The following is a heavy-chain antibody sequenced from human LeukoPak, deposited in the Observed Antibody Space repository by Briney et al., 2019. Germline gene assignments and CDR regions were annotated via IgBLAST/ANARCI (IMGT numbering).Heavy chain of an antibody. CDR2: ISGRSDNT. J-gene: IGHJ4*02. D-gene: IGHD3-9*01. CDR3: AKWGDYDVLTGYYVSDF. Sequence: GGSLRLSCAASGFIFGNYAMYWVRQAPGKGLEWVSAISGRSDNTYYADSVKGRFTLSRDSSKNTLYLQMNSLRADDTAVYYCAKWGDYDVLTGYYVSDFWGQGTLVTVSS. CDR1: GFIFGNYA. V-gene: IGHV3-23*01.